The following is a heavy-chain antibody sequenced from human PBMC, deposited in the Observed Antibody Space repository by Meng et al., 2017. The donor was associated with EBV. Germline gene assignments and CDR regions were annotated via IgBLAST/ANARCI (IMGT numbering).Heavy chain of an antibody. Sequence: QITLKESRPTLVNPTQTLTLTCTFSWFSLSTRGVGVGWIRQPPGKALEWLALIYWDDDKRYSPSLKSRLTITKDTSKNQVVLTMTNMDPVDAATYYCAHIIAARPFDYWGQGTLVTVSS. J-gene: IGHJ4*02. CDR2: IYWDDDK. V-gene: IGHV2-5*02. D-gene: IGHD6-6*01. CDR3: AHIIAARPFDY. CDR1: WFSLSTRGVG.